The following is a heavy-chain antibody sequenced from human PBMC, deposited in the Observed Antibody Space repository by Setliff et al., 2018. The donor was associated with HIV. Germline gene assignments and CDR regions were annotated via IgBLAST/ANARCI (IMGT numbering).Heavy chain of an antibody. CDR2: IYHSGTT. V-gene: IGHV4-38-2*02. D-gene: IGHD3-3*01. Sequence: SETLSLTCTVSDDSVSTFYWGWIRQPPGKGLEWIGSIYHSGTTYYNPSLKSRVTISVDTSKNQFSLKLSSATAADTAVYYCARRLQFLEFLHGVGGLDVWGQGTTVTVSS. J-gene: IGHJ6*02. CDR1: DDSVSTFY. CDR3: ARRLQFLEFLHGVGGLDV.